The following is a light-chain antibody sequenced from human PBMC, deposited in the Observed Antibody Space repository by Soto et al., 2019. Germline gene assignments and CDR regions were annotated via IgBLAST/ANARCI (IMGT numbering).Light chain of an antibody. V-gene: IGKV3-15*01. J-gene: IGKJ1*01. Sequence: EIMVTQSPATLSVSPGERATLSCRASQSVRNNLAWYQKKPGQAPRLFIYDASTRATGIPARFSGSGSGTEFTLTITSLQSEDFAVYYCQQYNNWPWTFGQGNKVDIK. CDR2: DAS. CDR1: QSVRNN. CDR3: QQYNNWPWT.